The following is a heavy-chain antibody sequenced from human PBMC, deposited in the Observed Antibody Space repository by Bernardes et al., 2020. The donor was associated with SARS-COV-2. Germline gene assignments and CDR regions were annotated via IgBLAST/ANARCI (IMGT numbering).Heavy chain of an antibody. D-gene: IGHD6-19*01. CDR2: INNNSSTN. V-gene: IGHV3-48*02. CDR1: GFSLSSHR. J-gene: IGHJ3*02. CDR3: ASDGGRYNAGWYGPFEM. Sequence: GGSLRLSCAASGFSLSSHRLNWVRQAPGKGLEWVSYINNNSSTNNYAAPVKGRFTISTDNAKNSLYLQMDSLRDEDTAVYYSASDGGRYNAGWYGPFEMWGQVTMVTVS.